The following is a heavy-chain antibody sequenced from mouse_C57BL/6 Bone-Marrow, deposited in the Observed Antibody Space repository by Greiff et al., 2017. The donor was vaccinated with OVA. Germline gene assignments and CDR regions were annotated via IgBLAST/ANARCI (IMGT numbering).Heavy chain of an antibody. CDR1: GYTFTDYN. V-gene: IGHV1-18*01. J-gene: IGHJ4*01. D-gene: IGHD1-1*01. CDR3: ARHYGSRYAMAY. CDR2: INPNNGGT. Sequence: VQLQQSGPELVKPGASVKIPCKASGYTFTDYNMDWVKQSHGKSLEWIGDINPNNGGTIYNQKFKGKATLTVDKSSSTAYMELRSLTSEDSAVYYCARHYGSRYAMAYWGPGTSVTVSS.